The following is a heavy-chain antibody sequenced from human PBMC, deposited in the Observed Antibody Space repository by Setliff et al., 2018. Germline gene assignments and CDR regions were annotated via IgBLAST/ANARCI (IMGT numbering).Heavy chain of an antibody. CDR1: GFTFTTFY. J-gene: IGHJ4*02. V-gene: IGHV1-46*01. Sequence: ASVKVSCKTSGFTFTTFYIHWVRQAPGQGLEWMMMINPNGDRTTYAQKFQGRVTMTRDTSTSTVYMEVRSLRSDDTAVYYCASYEGYCYGGSCYYFDYWGQGTLVTVSS. CDR3: ASYEGYCYGGSCYYFDY. CDR2: INPNGDRT. D-gene: IGHD2-15*01.